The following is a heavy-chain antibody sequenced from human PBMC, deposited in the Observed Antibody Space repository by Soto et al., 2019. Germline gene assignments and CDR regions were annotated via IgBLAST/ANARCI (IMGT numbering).Heavy chain of an antibody. J-gene: IGHJ6*02. CDR2: ISYDGSNK. V-gene: IGHV3-30*18. Sequence: GGSLRLSCAASGFTFSSYGMHWVRQAPGKGLEWVAVISYDGSNKYYADSVKGRFTISRDNSKNTLYLQMNSLRAEDTAVYYFAKEKDALPGHYYYYYGMDVWGQGTTVTVSS. CDR3: AKEKDALPGHYYYYYGMDV. CDR1: GFTFSSYG.